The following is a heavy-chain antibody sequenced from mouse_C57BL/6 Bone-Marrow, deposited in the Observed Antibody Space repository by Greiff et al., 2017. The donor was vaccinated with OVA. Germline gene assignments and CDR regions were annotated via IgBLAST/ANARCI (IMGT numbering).Heavy chain of an antibody. V-gene: IGHV5-12*01. CDR3: ARQAVTSYFDY. D-gene: IGHD2-13*01. J-gene: IGHJ2*01. CDR1: GFTFSDYY. CDR2: ISNGGGST. Sequence: EVKLMESGGGLVQPGGSLKLSCAASGFTFSDYYMYWVRQTPEKRLEWVAYISNGGGSTYYPDTVKGRFTISRDNAKNTLYLQMSRLKSEDTAMYYCARQAVTSYFDYWGQGTTLTVSS.